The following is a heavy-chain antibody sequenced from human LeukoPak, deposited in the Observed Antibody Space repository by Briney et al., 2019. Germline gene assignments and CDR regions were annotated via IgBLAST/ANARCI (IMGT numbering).Heavy chain of an antibody. CDR2: INHSGST. J-gene: IGHJ5*02. Sequence: SETLSLTCAVYGGSFSGYYWSWIRQPPGKGLEWIGEINHSGSTYYNPSLKSRVTISVDTSKNQFSLKLSSVTAADTAVYYCASSGGSYPEVWFDPWGQGTLVTVSS. CDR1: GGSFSGYY. V-gene: IGHV4-34*01. CDR3: ASSGGSYPEVWFDP. D-gene: IGHD1-26*01.